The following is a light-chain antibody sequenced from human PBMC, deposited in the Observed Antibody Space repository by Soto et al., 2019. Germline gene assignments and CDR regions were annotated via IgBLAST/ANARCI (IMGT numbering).Light chain of an antibody. CDR3: QHYGGMGA. Sequence: DIQMTQSASTLSASVGDRITISCRASQSITNRLAWYQQKPGRAPKVLIYDASNLERGVPSRFSGSGSGTEFILTINRLQPDDFATYYCQHYGGMGAFGLGTKGDIK. J-gene: IGKJ1*01. CDR2: DAS. CDR1: QSITNR. V-gene: IGKV1-5*01.